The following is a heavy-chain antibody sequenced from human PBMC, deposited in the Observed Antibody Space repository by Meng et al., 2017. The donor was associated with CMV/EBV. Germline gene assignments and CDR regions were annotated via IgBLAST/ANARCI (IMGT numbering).Heavy chain of an antibody. CDR2: MNHSGGN. J-gene: IGHJ4*02. CDR1: GGSISSSNW. CDR3: ASEVGATTAFDY. V-gene: IGHV4-4*02. Sequence: TCADSGGSISSSNWWSWVRQPPGKGLEWIGEMNHSGGNKYNPYLKSRVTISVDKSKNQFSLKLSSVTAADTAVDYCASEVGATTAFDYWGQGTLVTVSS. D-gene: IGHD1-26*01.